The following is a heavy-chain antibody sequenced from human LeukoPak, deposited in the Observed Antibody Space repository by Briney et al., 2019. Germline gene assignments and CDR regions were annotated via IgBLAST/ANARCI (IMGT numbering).Heavy chain of an antibody. CDR1: GYSFTSYW. D-gene: IGHD1-26*01. V-gene: IGHV5-51*01. J-gene: IGHJ4*02. Sequence: GEALKISCKGSGYSFTSYWIGWVRQMAGKGLEWRGIIYRGGSDARYSPSFQGQVIISADKSVRTAFLQWSSLKASDTAMYYCVRHESGTYPIDYWGQGTLVTVSS. CDR2: IYRGGSDA. CDR3: VRHESGTYPIDY.